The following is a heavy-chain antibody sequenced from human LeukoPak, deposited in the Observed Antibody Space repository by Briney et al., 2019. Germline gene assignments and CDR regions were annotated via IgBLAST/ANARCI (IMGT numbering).Heavy chain of an antibody. CDR2: INPNSGGT. J-gene: IGHJ5*02. Sequence: ASVKVSCKDSGYTFTGYYMHRVRQAPGQGLEWMGWINPNSGGTNYAQKFQGRVAMTRDTSISTAYMELSRLRSDDTAVYYCARDCSSTSSSVGFDPWGQGTLVTVSS. CDR1: GYTFTGYY. D-gene: IGHD2-2*01. CDR3: ARDCSSTSSSVGFDP. V-gene: IGHV1-2*02.